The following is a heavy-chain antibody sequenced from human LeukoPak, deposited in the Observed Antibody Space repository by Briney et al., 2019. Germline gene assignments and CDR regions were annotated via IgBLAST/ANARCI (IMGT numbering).Heavy chain of an antibody. CDR3: ARDYYGSGSYAY. CDR1: GFTVSSNY. J-gene: IGHJ4*02. V-gene: IGHV3-66*01. Sequence: GGSLRLSCAASGFTVSSNYMTWVRQAPGKGLEWVSVLYSGGNAFYADSVKGRLTISRDTSKNTVYLQMNSLRVEDTAVYYCARDYYGSGSYAYWGQGTLVTVSS. D-gene: IGHD3-10*01. CDR2: LYSGGNA.